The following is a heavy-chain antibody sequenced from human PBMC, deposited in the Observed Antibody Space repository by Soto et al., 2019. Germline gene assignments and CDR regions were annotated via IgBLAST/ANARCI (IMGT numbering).Heavy chain of an antibody. CDR3: RVAGPLRSYYYYGMDV. CDR2: INPNSGGT. CDR1: GYTFTGYY. J-gene: IGHJ6*02. V-gene: IGHV1-2*04. D-gene: IGHD6-19*01. Sequence: GASVKVSCKASGYTFTGYYMHWVRQAPGQGLEWMGWINPNSGGTNYAQKFQGWVTMTRDTSISTAYMELSRLRSDDTAVYYCRVAGPLRSYYYYGMDVWGQGTTVTVYS.